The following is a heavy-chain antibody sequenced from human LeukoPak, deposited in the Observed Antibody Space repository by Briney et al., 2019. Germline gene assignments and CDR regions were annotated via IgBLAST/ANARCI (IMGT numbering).Heavy chain of an antibody. J-gene: IGHJ4*02. D-gene: IGHD6-13*01. CDR2: IRSKAYGGTT. Sequence: PGRSLRLSCTASGFTFGDYAMSWVRQAPGKGLEWVGFIRSKAYGGTTEYAASVRGRFTISRDDSKGIAYLQMNSLKTEDTAVYYCIAAAEVDYWGQGTLVTVSS. V-gene: IGHV3-49*04. CDR1: GFTFGDYA. CDR3: IAAAEVDY.